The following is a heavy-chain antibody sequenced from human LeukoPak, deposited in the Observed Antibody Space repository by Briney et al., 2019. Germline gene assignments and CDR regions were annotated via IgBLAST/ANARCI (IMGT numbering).Heavy chain of an antibody. Sequence: PSETLSLTCTVSGGSISSYYWSWIRQPPGKGLEWIGYIYYSGSTNYNPSLKSRVTISVDTSKNQFSLKLSSVTAADTAVYYCARDSPSIAVAGTGFAGWFDPWGQGILVTVSS. D-gene: IGHD6-19*01. CDR1: GGSISSYY. CDR2: IYYSGST. CDR3: ARDSPSIAVAGTGFAGWFDP. J-gene: IGHJ5*02. V-gene: IGHV4-59*01.